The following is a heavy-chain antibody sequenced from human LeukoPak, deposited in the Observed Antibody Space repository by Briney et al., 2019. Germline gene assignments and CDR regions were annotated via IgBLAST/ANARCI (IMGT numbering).Heavy chain of an antibody. CDR3: ARGSPDGVNWFDP. Sequence: SSETLSLTCAVSGGSISSGGYSWSWIRQPPGKGLEWIGYIYHSGGTYYNPSLKSRVTISVDRSKNQFSLRLSSVTAADTAVYYCARGSPDGVNWFDPWGQGTLVTVSS. CDR2: IYHSGGT. J-gene: IGHJ5*02. CDR1: GGSISSGGYS. V-gene: IGHV4-30-2*01. D-gene: IGHD1-14*01.